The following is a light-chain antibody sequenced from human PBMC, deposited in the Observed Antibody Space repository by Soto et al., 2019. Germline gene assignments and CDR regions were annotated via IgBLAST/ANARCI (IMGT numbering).Light chain of an antibody. CDR1: SSDVGGYAY. V-gene: IGLV2-14*01. CDR3: SSYTSDPTPA. CDR2: EVS. J-gene: IGLJ2*01. Sequence: QSALTQPASVSGSPGQSITISCTGTSSDVGGYAYVSWYQQYPGKAPKLVISEVSNRPSGISHRFSGSRSGNTASLTISGLQAEDEAHYYCSSYTSDPTPAFGGGTKLTV.